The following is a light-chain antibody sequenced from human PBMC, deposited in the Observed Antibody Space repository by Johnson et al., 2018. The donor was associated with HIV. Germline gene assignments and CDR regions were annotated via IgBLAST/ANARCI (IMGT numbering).Light chain of an antibody. Sequence: QSVLTQPPSVSAAPGQKVTISCSGSSSNIGNNYVSWYRQLPGTAPKLLIYENNKRPSGIPDRFSGSKSGTSATLGITGLQTGDEADYYCGTWDSRLSAGFFGTGTKVTVL. V-gene: IGLV1-51*02. CDR3: GTWDSRLSAGF. CDR1: SSNIGNNY. CDR2: ENN. J-gene: IGLJ1*01.